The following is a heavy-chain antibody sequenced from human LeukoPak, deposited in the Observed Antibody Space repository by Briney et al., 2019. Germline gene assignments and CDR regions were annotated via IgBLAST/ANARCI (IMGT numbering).Heavy chain of an antibody. Sequence: SETLSLTCSVSGDSISTSYYWAWVRRSPGKGLEWIGSIYHSGATDYNPSLKSRLTMSVDTSKNQFSLKLTSVTAADTAVYHCARGRAGRLGWFNPWGQGTLVTISS. V-gene: IGHV4-38-2*02. CDR3: ARGRAGRLGWFNP. CDR2: IYHSGAT. CDR1: GDSISTSYY. J-gene: IGHJ5*02. D-gene: IGHD6-13*01.